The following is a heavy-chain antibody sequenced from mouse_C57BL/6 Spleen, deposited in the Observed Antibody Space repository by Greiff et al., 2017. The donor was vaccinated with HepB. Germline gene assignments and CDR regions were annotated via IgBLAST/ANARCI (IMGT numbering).Heavy chain of an antibody. D-gene: IGHD1-1*01. CDR3: ARGGYYYGSSYVDYYAMDY. CDR2: IDPANGNT. CDR1: GFNIKNTY. J-gene: IGHJ4*01. V-gene: IGHV14-3*01. Sequence: VQLQQSVAELVRPGASVKLSCTASGFNIKNTYMHWVKQRPEQGLEWIGRIDPANGNTKYAPKFQGKATITADTSSNTAYLQLSSLPSEDTAIYYCARGGYYYGSSYVDYYAMDYWGQGTSVTVSS.